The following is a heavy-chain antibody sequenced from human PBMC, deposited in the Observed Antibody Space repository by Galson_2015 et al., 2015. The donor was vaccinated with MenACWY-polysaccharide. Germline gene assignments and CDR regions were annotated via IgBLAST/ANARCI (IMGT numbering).Heavy chain of an antibody. V-gene: IGHV1-8*01. J-gene: IGHJ4*02. CDR3: ARGGRRGVWYEGDY. Sequence: AWMSPTSGNTGSAQKFQGRVTMTWNTSISTAYMELSSLRSEDTAVYYCARGGRRGVWYEGDYWGQGTLVTVSS. D-gene: IGHD6-19*01. CDR2: MSPTSGNT.